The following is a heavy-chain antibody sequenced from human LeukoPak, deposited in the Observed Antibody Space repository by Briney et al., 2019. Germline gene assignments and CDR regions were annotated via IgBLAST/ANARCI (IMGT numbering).Heavy chain of an antibody. CDR3: AREGRYYGSGSPTRYFDY. CDR1: GFTFDDYA. Sequence: GGSLRLSCAASGFTFDDYAMHWVRQAPGKGLEWVSGISWNSGSIGYADSVKGRFTISRDNAKNSLYLQMNSLRAEDTAVYYCAREGRYYGSGSPTRYFDYWGQGTLVTVSS. D-gene: IGHD3-10*01. J-gene: IGHJ4*02. CDR2: ISWNSGSI. V-gene: IGHV3-9*01.